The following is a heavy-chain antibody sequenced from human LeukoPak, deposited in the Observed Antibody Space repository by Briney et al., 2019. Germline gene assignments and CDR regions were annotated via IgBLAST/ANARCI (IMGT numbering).Heavy chain of an antibody. CDR1: GFTFSNYA. J-gene: IGHJ4*02. V-gene: IGHV3-23*01. CDR3: ATFRNSWYVPEFDY. CDR2: ISGSGGDT. Sequence: GGSLRLSCAASGFTFSNYAMSWVRQAPAKGLEWVSDISGSGGDTNHADSVKGRFTISRDNSKNTLYLQMNSLRAEDTAVYYCATFRNSWYVPEFDYWGQGTLVTVSS. D-gene: IGHD6-13*01.